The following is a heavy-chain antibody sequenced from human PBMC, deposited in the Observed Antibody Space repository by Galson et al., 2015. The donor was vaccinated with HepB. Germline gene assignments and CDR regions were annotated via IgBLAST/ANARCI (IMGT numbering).Heavy chain of an antibody. V-gene: IGHV2-70*11. CDR1: GFSLSTSGMC. CDR2: IDWDDDK. Sequence: PALVKPTQTLTLTCTFSGFSLSTSGMCVSWIRQPPGKALEWLARIDWDDDKYYSTSLKTRLTISKDTSKNQVVLTMTNMDPVDTATYYCARITGSGSGGRYYYGMDVWGQGTTVTVSS. CDR3: ARITGSGSGGRYYYGMDV. J-gene: IGHJ6*02. D-gene: IGHD3-10*01.